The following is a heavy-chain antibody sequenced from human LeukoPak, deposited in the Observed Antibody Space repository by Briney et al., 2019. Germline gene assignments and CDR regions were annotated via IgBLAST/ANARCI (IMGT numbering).Heavy chain of an antibody. CDR3: ARDRMTTVTTSYAFDI. CDR2: INHSGST. J-gene: IGHJ3*02. V-gene: IGHV4-34*01. D-gene: IGHD4-17*01. CDR1: GGSFSGYY. Sequence: PSETLSLTCAVYGGSFSGYYWSWIRQPPGKGLEWIGEINHSGSTNYSPSLKSRVTISVDTSKNQFSLKLSSVTAADTAVYYCARDRMTTVTTSYAFDIWGQGTMVTVSS.